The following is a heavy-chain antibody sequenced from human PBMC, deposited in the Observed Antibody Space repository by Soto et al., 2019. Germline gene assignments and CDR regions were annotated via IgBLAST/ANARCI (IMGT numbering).Heavy chain of an antibody. Sequence: SVKVSCKASGFTFTSSAVQWVRQARGQRLEWIGWIVVGSGNTNYAQKFQERVTITRDMSTSTAYMELSSLRSEDTAVYYCARGSTTVTTSDYWGQGTLVTVSS. CDR2: IVVGSGNT. V-gene: IGHV1-58*01. CDR1: GFTFTSSA. D-gene: IGHD4-4*01. J-gene: IGHJ4*02. CDR3: ARGSTTVTTSDY.